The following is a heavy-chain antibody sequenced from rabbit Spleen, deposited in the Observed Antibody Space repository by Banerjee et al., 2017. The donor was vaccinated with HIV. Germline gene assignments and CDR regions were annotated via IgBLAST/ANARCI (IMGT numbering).Heavy chain of an antibody. CDR2: IYAGSSGTT. CDR3: ARKSATNYAPDFTL. J-gene: IGHJ6*01. V-gene: IGHV1S45*01. D-gene: IGHD4-2*01. Sequence: QEQLEESGGDLVKPGASLTLSCKASGLDFSNSYWICWVRQAPGKGLEWIACIYAGSSGTTYYASWAKGRFTISKTPSTTVTLQMTSLTAADTATYFCARKSATNYAPDFTLWGPGTLVTVS. CDR1: GLDFSNSYW.